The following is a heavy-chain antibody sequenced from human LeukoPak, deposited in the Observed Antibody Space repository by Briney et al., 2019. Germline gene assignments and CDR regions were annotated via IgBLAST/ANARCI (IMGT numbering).Heavy chain of an antibody. CDR2: IYSGGST. Sequence: PGGSLRLSCAASGFTFSSNYMSWVRQAPGKGLEWVSVIYSGGSTYYADSVKGRFTISRDNSKNTLYLQMNSLRAEDTAIYYCAKDTSTRWYSSTPLPGDYWGQGTQVTVSS. CDR3: AKDTSTRWYSSTPLPGDY. V-gene: IGHV3-53*01. D-gene: IGHD6-13*01. J-gene: IGHJ4*02. CDR1: GFTFSSNY.